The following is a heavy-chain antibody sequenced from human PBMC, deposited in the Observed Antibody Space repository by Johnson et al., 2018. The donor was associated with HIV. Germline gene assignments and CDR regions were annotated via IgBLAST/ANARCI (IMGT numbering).Heavy chain of an antibody. Sequence: QVQLVESGGGVVQPGRSLRLSCAASRFTFSTYGMHWVRQAPGKGLEWVAVISYDGSSKFYADSVKGRFTISRDNSKNTLYPQMNSLTGEDTAIYYCAAGGGDCYPSHWGFCAFDIWGRGTMVTVSS. CDR1: RFTFSTYG. J-gene: IGHJ3*02. CDR2: ISYDGSSK. D-gene: IGHD2-21*01. CDR3: AAGGGDCYPSHWGFCAFDI. V-gene: IGHV3-30*03.